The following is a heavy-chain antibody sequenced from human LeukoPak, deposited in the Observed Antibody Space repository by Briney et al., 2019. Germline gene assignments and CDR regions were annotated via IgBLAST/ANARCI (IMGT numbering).Heavy chain of an antibody. J-gene: IGHJ4*02. CDR3: ARVNPLGYLEQ. V-gene: IGHV4-59*13. Sequence: PSETLSLTCTVPGGFTSVYYWSWVRQPLGKGLEWIGSVFYSRNSNYNPSLTRRVAMSVDTSKSHFSLKLTSVIAADTAVYYCARVNPLGYLEQWGQGTLVAVSS. CDR1: GGFTSVYY. CDR2: VFYSRNS.